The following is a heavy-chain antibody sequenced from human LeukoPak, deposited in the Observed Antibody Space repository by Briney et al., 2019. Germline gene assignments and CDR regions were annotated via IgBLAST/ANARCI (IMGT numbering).Heavy chain of an antibody. D-gene: IGHD6-19*01. Sequence: GGSLRLPCAASGFTFSSYWMHWVRQAPGKGRVWVSRINTDGRSTSYVDSVKGRFTISRDNAKNTLYLQMNSLRAEDTAVYYCARLAVDSSDFWGQGTLVTVSS. CDR2: INTDGRST. V-gene: IGHV3-74*01. CDR3: ARLAVDSSDF. CDR1: GFTFSSYW. J-gene: IGHJ4*02.